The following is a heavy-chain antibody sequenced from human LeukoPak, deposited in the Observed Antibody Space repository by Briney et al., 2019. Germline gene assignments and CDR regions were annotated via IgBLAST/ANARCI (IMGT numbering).Heavy chain of an antibody. CDR3: ARGVVVVPAASNFDY. CDR2: INHSGST. D-gene: IGHD2-2*01. V-gene: IGHV4-34*01. Sequence: SETLSLTCAVYGGSFSGYYWSWIRQPPGKGLEWIGEINHSGSTNYNPSLKSRVTISVDTSKNQFSLKLSFVTAADTAVYYCARGVVVVPAASNFDYWGQGTLVTVSS. J-gene: IGHJ4*02. CDR1: GGSFSGYY.